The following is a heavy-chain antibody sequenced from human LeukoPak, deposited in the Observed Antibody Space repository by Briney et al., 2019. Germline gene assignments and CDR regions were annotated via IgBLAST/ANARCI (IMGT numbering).Heavy chain of an antibody. V-gene: IGHV1-2*02. D-gene: IGHD3-10*01. J-gene: IGHJ3*02. CDR3: ARQFLWFGELFDAFDI. Sequence: ASVKVSCKASGYTFTGYYMHWVRQAPGQGLEWMGWINPNSGGTNYAQKFQGRVTMTRDTSISTAYMELSRLRSDDTAVYYCARQFLWFGELFDAFDIWGQGTMATVSS. CDR2: INPNSGGT. CDR1: GYTFTGYY.